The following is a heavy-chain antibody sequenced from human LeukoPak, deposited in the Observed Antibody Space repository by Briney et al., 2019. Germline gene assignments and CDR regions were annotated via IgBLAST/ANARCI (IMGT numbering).Heavy chain of an antibody. CDR3: TTGGDTSSSMGVNDH. Sequence: GGSLRLSCEVSGLTFSSFWMGWVRLAPGKGLEWVANIIQDGSAKYYVDSVKGRFTIARDNAKNSLYLQMNSLRAEDTAIYYCTTGGDTSSSMGVNDHWGRGTLVTVSS. V-gene: IGHV3-7*01. D-gene: IGHD6-13*01. CDR2: IIQDGSAK. CDR1: GLTFSSFW. J-gene: IGHJ4*02.